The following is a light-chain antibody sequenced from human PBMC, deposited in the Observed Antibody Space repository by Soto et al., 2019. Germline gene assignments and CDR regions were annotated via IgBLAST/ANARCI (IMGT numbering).Light chain of an antibody. Sequence: QSALTQPASVSGSPGQSITISCTGTSSDVGSYNLVSWYQQHPGKAPKLMIYEGSKRPSGVSNRFSGSKSGNTASLTISGLQAEDEADYYFCSYALSCSPVVFGGGTKLTVL. J-gene: IGLJ2*01. CDR1: SSDVGSYNL. V-gene: IGLV2-23*01. CDR3: CSYALSCSPVV. CDR2: EGS.